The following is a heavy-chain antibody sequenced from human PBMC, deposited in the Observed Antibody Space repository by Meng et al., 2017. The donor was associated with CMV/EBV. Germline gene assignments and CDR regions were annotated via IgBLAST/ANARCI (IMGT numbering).Heavy chain of an antibody. CDR2: IRSKAYGGTT. CDR1: GFTFGDYA. J-gene: IGHJ4*02. V-gene: IGHV3-49*04. D-gene: IGHD2-15*01. CDR3: TTDGGGSFPGYYFDY. Sequence: GESLKISCTASGFTFGDYAMSWVRQAPGKGLEWVGFIRSKAYGGTTEYAASVKGRFTISRDDSKSIAYLQMNSLKTEDTAVYYCTTDGGGSFPGYYFDYWGQGTLVTVSS.